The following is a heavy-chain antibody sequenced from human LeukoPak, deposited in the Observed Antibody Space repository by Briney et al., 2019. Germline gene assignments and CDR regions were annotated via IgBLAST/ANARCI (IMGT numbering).Heavy chain of an antibody. CDR2: FDPEDGET. Sequence: ASVKVSCKVSGYTLTELSMHWVRQAPGKGLEWMGGFDPEDGETIYAQKFQGRVTMTEDTSSDTAYMDLNSLRSEDTAMYYCAAGLKDSGYEPLFDFWGQGTLVTVSS. CDR1: GYTLTELS. J-gene: IGHJ4*02. CDR3: AAGLKDSGYEPLFDF. D-gene: IGHD5-12*01. V-gene: IGHV1-24*01.